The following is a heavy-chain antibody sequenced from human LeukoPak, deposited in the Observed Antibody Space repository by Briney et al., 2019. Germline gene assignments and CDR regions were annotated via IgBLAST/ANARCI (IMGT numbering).Heavy chain of an antibody. D-gene: IGHD3-22*01. J-gene: IGHJ4*02. CDR2: INPNSGGT. Sequence: ASVKVSCKASGYTFTGYYMHWVRQARGQGLEWMGWINPNSGGTNYAQKFQGRVTMTRDTSISTAYMELSRLRSDDTAVYYCARDSGMDYYDSSGYYYVLLRNWGQGTLITVSS. CDR3: ARDSGMDYYDSSGYYYVLLRN. V-gene: IGHV1-2*02. CDR1: GYTFTGYY.